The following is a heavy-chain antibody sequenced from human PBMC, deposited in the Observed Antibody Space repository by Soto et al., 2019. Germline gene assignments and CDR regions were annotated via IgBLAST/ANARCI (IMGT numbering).Heavy chain of an antibody. CDR1: GGSISSSNW. V-gene: IGHV4-4*02. CDR2: IYHSGST. D-gene: IGHD1-26*01. CDR3: ARGSVYSGSYYGLGY. Sequence: QVQLQESGPGLVKPSGTLSLTCAVSGGSISSSNWWSWVRQPAGKGLEGIGEIYHSGSTNYNPSLKSRVTISVDKSKNQFSLELSSVTAADTAVYYCARGSVYSGSYYGLGYWGQGTLVTVSS. J-gene: IGHJ4*02.